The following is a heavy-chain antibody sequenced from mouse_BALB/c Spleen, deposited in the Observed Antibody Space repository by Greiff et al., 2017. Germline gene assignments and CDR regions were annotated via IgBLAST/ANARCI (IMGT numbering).Heavy chain of an antibody. J-gene: IGHJ3*01. V-gene: IGHV6-6*02. CDR1: GFTFSSYW. Sequence: EVKLMESGGGLVQPGGSMKLSCVASGFTFSSYWMSWVRQSPEKGLEWVAEIRLKSDNYATHYAESVKGKFTISRDDSKSRLYLQMNSLRAEDTGIYYCTNYRYDGSWFAYWGQGTLVTVSA. D-gene: IGHD2-14*01. CDR3: TNYRYDGSWFAY. CDR2: IRLKSDNYAT.